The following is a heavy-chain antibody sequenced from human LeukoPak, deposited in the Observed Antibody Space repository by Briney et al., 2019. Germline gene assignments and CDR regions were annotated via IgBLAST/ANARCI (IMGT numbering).Heavy chain of an antibody. D-gene: IGHD2-21*01. J-gene: IGHJ3*02. V-gene: IGHV3-21*01. CDR1: GFTFTSYT. Sequence: KTGGSLRLSCAASGFTFTSYTMNWVRQAPGKGLEWVSDISSSGSYIDYADSVKGRFTISRDNAKNSLFLHMNSLRAEDTAVCYCARSLIADGAFDIWGQGTMVTVSS. CDR2: ISSSGSYI. CDR3: ARSLIADGAFDI.